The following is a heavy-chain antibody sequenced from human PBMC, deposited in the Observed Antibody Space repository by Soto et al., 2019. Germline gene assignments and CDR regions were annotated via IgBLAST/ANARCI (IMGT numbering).Heavy chain of an antibody. CDR1: GGSFSSADYY. J-gene: IGHJ4*02. V-gene: IGHV4-30-4*01. Sequence: LSLTCTVSGGSFSSADYYWSWIRQPPGKGLEWIGYIYYSGSTYYNPSLKSRVTISIDTSNNQFSLKLTSVTAADTAVYYCARDRRGVGATTPDYWGQGTLVTVSS. CDR2: IYYSGST. D-gene: IGHD1-26*01. CDR3: ARDRRGVGATTPDY.